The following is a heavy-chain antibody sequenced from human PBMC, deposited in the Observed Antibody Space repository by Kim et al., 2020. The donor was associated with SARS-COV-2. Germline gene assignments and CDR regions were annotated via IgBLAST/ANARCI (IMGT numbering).Heavy chain of an antibody. D-gene: IGHD3-22*01. CDR3: ARRYYDSSGFEYFDY. V-gene: IGHV5-51*01. Sequence: TPSFQGQVTISADKSINTAYLQWSSLRASDTAMYYCARRYYDSSGFEYFDYWGQGTLVTVSS. J-gene: IGHJ4*02.